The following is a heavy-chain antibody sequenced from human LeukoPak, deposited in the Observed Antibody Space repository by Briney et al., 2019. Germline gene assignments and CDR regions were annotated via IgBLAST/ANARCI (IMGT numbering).Heavy chain of an antibody. Sequence: KVGESLKISCKGSGYSFSTYWIGWVRQMPGKGLEWMGIIYPDDSNTGYSPSFQGQVTISADKSISTAYLQWSSLKASDTAMYYCARRYDTSSIDYWGQGTLVTVSS. CDR1: GYSFSTYW. CDR3: ARRYDTSSIDY. D-gene: IGHD6-6*01. J-gene: IGHJ4*02. V-gene: IGHV5-51*01. CDR2: IYPDDSNT.